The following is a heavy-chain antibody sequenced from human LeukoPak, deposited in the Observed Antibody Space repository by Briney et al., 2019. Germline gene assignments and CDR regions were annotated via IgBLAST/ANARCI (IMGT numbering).Heavy chain of an antibody. CDR2: INPSDGSA. CDR3: ARGEYYGSGSYLVDYYAMDA. J-gene: IGHJ6*04. Sequence: GASVKVSCKASGYSFINYYLHWVRQAPGQGLEWMGIINPSDGSASYAQRFQGRLTMTRETSMSTVYMELSSLNSEDTAVYYCARGEYYGSGSYLVDYYAMDAWGKGTTVTVSS. V-gene: IGHV1-46*01. D-gene: IGHD3-10*01. CDR1: GYSFINYY.